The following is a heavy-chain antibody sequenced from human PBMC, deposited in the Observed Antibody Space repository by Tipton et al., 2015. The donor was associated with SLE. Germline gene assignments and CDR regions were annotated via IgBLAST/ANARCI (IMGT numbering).Heavy chain of an antibody. Sequence: SLRLSCAASEFSFNSYNINWVRQAPGQGLEWVSSISGSSGYIDYADSVKGRFAISRDNAKNSLYLQMISLRAEDTAVYYCARARRGSGSYYYYVDVWGQGTTVTVSS. J-gene: IGHJ6*03. D-gene: IGHD1-26*01. V-gene: IGHV3-21*01. CDR3: ARARRGSGSYYYYVDV. CDR1: EFSFNSYN. CDR2: ISGSSGYI.